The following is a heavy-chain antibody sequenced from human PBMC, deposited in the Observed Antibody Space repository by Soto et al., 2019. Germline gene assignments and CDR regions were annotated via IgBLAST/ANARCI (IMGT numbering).Heavy chain of an antibody. CDR2: ISYDGSNK. Sequence: GGSLRLSCTASGFSFGSYGMHWVRQAPGKGLEWVAVISYDGSNKYYADSVKGRFTISRDNSKNTLYLQMNSLRAEDTAVYYCANVQFDYWGQGTLVTVSS. J-gene: IGHJ4*02. V-gene: IGHV3-30*18. D-gene: IGHD3-10*02. CDR3: ANVQFDY. CDR1: GFSFGSYG.